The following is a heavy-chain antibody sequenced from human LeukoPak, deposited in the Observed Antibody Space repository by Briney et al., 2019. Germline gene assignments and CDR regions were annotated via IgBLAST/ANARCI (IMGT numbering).Heavy chain of an antibody. J-gene: IGHJ6*02. V-gene: IGHV3-30*18. CDR3: AKDQFGYGAHTYYCYGMDV. Sequence: GTSLRLSCAASGFTFSSYAMHWVRQAPGKGLEWVAIFSSDGVNKYYADSVKSRFTISRDNSKNTLYLQMNSLRAEDTAVYYCAKDQFGYGAHTYYCYGMDVWGQGTTVTVSS. CDR1: GFTFSSYA. CDR2: FSSDGVNK. D-gene: IGHD4-17*01.